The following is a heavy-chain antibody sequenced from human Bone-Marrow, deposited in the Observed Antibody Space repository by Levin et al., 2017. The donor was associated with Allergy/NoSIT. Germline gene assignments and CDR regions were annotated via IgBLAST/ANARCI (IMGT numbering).Heavy chain of an antibody. CDR3: AKRGEVVPTAIYLDV. CDR2: VGYNGVTT. Sequence: GGSLRLSCAASGFIFSYYAMSWVRQAPGKGLEWVSTVGYNGVTTWYADSVKGRFTISRDNSKNTLYVQMNSLRAEDTAVYYCAKRGEVVPTAIYLDVWGKGTTVTVAS. J-gene: IGHJ6*03. CDR1: GFIFSYYA. V-gene: IGHV3-23*01. D-gene: IGHD2-2*01.